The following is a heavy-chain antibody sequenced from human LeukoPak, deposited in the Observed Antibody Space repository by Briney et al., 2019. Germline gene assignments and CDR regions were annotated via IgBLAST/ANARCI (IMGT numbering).Heavy chain of an antibody. Sequence: SETLSLTCTVSGGSISSYYWSWIRQPPGKGLEWIGYIYTSGSTNYNPSLKSRVTISVDTSKNQFSLKLSSVPASDTAVYYCARETGSRFRNYYYYYMDVWGKGTTVTVSS. CDR3: ARETGSRFRNYYYYYMDV. CDR1: GGSISSYY. J-gene: IGHJ6*03. V-gene: IGHV4-4*09. D-gene: IGHD7-27*01. CDR2: IYTSGST.